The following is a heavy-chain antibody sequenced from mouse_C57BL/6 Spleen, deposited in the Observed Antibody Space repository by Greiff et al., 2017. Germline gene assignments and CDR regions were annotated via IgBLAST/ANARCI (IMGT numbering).Heavy chain of an antibody. V-gene: IGHV8-12*01. D-gene: IGHD2-3*01. Sequence: QVTLKESGPGILQSSQTLSLTCSFSGFSLSTSGMGVSWIRQPSGKGLEWLAHPYWGDDKRYNPSMKSRLTISKDTSRNQVFLKITSVDTADTATCYSARIYDGYYVSFDYWGQGTTLTVSS. J-gene: IGHJ2*01. CDR3: ARIYDGYYVSFDY. CDR1: GFSLSTSGMG. CDR2: PYWGDDK.